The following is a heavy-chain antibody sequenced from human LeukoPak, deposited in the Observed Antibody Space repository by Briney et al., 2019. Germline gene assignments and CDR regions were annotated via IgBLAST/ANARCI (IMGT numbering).Heavy chain of an antibody. J-gene: IGHJ4*02. CDR2: IYSGGST. CDR3: AGDFWSGYSLIDY. V-gene: IGHV3-53*01. CDR1: GFTVSSNY. D-gene: IGHD3-3*01. Sequence: GGSLRLSCAASGFTVSSNYMSWVRQAPGKGLEWVSVIYSGGSTYYADSVKGRFTISRDNSKNTLYLQMNSLRAGDTAVYYCAGDFWSGYSLIDYWGQGTLVTVSS.